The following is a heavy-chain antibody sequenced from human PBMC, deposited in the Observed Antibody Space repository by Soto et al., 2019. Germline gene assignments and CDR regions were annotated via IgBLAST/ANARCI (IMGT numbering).Heavy chain of an antibody. CDR1: GFTVSSNS. Sequence: LILSCAASGFTVSSNSMSWVRQAPGKGLEWVSPIYIGGSAYYADAVRGRFTISRDNSQNTLYLQMNSLRAEDTAVYYCARDGTTGTFDHWGQGTLVTVSS. D-gene: IGHD1-1*01. V-gene: IGHV3-66*01. CDR3: ARDGTTGTFDH. CDR2: IYIGGSA. J-gene: IGHJ4*02.